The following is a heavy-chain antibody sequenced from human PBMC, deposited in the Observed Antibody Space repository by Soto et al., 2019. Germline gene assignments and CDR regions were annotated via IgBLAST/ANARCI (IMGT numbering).Heavy chain of an antibody. Sequence: EVQLVESGGGLVKPGGSLRLSCAASGFSFSSYNMNWVRQAPGKGLEWVSCISGTSSYMYYADSVKGRFTISRDNTKNSLFLQMNSLRAEATAVYYCARDPYYGSWSYSWFDPWGQGTLVTVSS. V-gene: IGHV3-21*01. D-gene: IGHD3-10*01. CDR2: ISGTSSYM. CDR3: ARDPYYGSWSYSWFDP. CDR1: GFSFSSYN. J-gene: IGHJ5*02.